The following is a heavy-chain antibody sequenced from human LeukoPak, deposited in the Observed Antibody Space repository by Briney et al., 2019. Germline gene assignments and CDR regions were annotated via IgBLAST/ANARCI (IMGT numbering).Heavy chain of an antibody. CDR1: GYTFTSYD. CDR3: ARSIRRYFDWLPRTYPPYYYYGMDV. Sequence: ASVKVSCKASGYTFTSYDINWARQATGQGLEWMGWMNPNSGNTGYAQKFQGRVTMTRNTSISTAYMELSSLRSEDTAVYYCARSIRRYFDWLPRTYPPYYYYGMDVWGQGTTVTVSS. V-gene: IGHV1-8*01. J-gene: IGHJ6*02. D-gene: IGHD3-9*01. CDR2: MNPNSGNT.